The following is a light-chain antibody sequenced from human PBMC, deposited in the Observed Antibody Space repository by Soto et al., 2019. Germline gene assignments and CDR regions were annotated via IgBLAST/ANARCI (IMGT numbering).Light chain of an antibody. V-gene: IGLV1-47*01. CDR3: CSYTTSNTRQIV. J-gene: IGLJ1*01. CDR2: RNN. CDR1: SSNIGSNY. Sequence: QSVLAQPPSASGTPGQRVTISCSGSSSNIGSNYVYWYQHLTGTAPKLLIYRNNQRPSGVPDRFSGSKSGTSASLAISGLRSEDEADYYCCSYTTSNTRQIVFGTGTKVTVL.